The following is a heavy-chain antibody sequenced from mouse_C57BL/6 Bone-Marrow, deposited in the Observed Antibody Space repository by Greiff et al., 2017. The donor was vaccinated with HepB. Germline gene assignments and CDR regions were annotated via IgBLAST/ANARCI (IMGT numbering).Heavy chain of an antibody. Sequence: EVKLQESGGGLVKPGGSLKLSCAASGFTFSDYGMHWVRQAPEKGLEWVAYISSGSSTNYYADTVKGRFTISRDNAKNTLFLQMTSLRSEDTAMYYCARNSNYYFDYWGQGTTLTVSS. D-gene: IGHD2-5*01. V-gene: IGHV5-17*01. J-gene: IGHJ2*01. CDR1: GFTFSDYG. CDR2: ISSGSSTN. CDR3: ARNSNYYFDY.